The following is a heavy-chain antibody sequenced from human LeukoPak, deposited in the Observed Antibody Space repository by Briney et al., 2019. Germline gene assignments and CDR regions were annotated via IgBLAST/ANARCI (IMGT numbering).Heavy chain of an antibody. CDR3: ASFRVTTSNFDY. V-gene: IGHV3-21*01. CDR2: ISSSSSYI. J-gene: IGHJ4*02. CDR1: GFTFSSYS. D-gene: IGHD4-17*01. Sequence: KPGGPLRLSCAASGFTFSSYSMNWVRQAPGKGLEWVSSISSSSSYIYYADSVKGRFTISRDNAKNSLYLQMNSLRAEDTAVYYCASFRVTTSNFDYWGQGTLVTVSS.